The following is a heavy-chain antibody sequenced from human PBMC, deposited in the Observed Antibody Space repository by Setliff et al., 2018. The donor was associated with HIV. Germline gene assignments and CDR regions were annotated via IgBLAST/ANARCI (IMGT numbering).Heavy chain of an antibody. Sequence: ETLSLTCTVSGVSISRYYWNWIRQPPGKGLEWIGYFSFSADNKYNPSLQSRVAISGDTSKNQFSLTLNSLTAADTALYYCARAFRPNDAFDTWGQGTMVTVSS. V-gene: IGHV4-59*01. CDR1: GVSISRYY. CDR3: ARAFRPNDAFDT. CDR2: FSFSADN. J-gene: IGHJ3*02.